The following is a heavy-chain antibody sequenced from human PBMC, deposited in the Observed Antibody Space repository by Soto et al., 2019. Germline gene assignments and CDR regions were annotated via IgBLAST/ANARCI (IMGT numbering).Heavy chain of an antibody. Sequence: QVQLQESGPGLVKPSETLSLTCTVSGGSISSYYWSWIRQPPGKGLKWIGYIYYSGSTNYNPTLNGRVSLSGDPSKNHCSLKLSYVTAADTAVYYCAMSPGYSYGYHAFDIWGQGTMVTVSS. J-gene: IGHJ3*02. V-gene: IGHV4-59*01. CDR3: AMSPGYSYGYHAFDI. D-gene: IGHD5-18*01. CDR2: IYYSGST. CDR1: GGSISSYY.